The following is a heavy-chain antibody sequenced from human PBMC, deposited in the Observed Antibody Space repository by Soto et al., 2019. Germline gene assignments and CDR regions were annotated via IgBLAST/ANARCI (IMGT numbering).Heavy chain of an antibody. CDR1: GFTFSDSA. J-gene: IGHJ6*03. CDR3: TRHVDCSGGSCYSGSYYYMDV. Sequence: PGGSLRLSCAASGFTFSDSAMHWVRQASGKGLEWVGRIRSKPNTDATAYAASVKGRFTISRDDSKNTAYLQMNSLKTEDTAVYYCTRHVDCSGGSCYSGSYYYMDVWGKGTTVTVSS. D-gene: IGHD2-15*01. CDR2: IRSKPNTDAT. V-gene: IGHV3-73*01.